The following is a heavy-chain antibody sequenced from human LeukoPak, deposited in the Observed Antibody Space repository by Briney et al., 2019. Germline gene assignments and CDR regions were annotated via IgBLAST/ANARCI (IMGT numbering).Heavy chain of an antibody. CDR3: ARGSNGWSGIDY. V-gene: IGHV3-74*01. Sequence: GGSLRLSCGASAFTFSSHWMYWVRRAPGEGLVWVSRISGDGSSTNYADSVKGRFAISRDNAKNTLYLQMNSLRAEDTSVYYYARGSNGWSGIDYWGQGTLVTVSS. J-gene: IGHJ4*02. D-gene: IGHD6-19*01. CDR2: ISGDGSST. CDR1: AFTFSSHW.